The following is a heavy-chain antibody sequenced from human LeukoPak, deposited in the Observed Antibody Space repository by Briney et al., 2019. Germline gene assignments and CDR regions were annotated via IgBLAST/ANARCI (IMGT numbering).Heavy chain of an antibody. V-gene: IGHV3-23*01. CDR2: ISASGGST. CDR1: GFPLSSYA. Sequence: QPGGSLRLSCAASGFPLSSYAMSWVRPAPGKGLEWVSSISASGGSTNYADSVKGRFTISRDNSKNTAYLQMNSLRAEDTAVYYCAKVMKGSERLTMVRGVIIKTAGLYYMDVWGKGTTVTVSS. CDR3: AKVMKGSERLTMVRGVIIKTAGLYYMDV. J-gene: IGHJ6*03. D-gene: IGHD3-10*01.